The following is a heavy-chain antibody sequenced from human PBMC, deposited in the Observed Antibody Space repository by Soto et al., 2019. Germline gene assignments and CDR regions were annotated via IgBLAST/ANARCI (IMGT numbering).Heavy chain of an antibody. CDR2: ISYDGSNK. J-gene: IGHJ4*02. V-gene: IGHV3-30-3*01. Sequence: GGSLRLSCAASGFTCSGYAVHWVRQAPGKGLEWVAVISYDGSNKYYADSVKGRFTISRDNSKNTLYLQMNSLRAEDTAVYYCARDLVAVAGTGPEGHIDYWGQGTLVTVSS. D-gene: IGHD6-19*01. CDR3: ARDLVAVAGTGPEGHIDY. CDR1: GFTCSGYA.